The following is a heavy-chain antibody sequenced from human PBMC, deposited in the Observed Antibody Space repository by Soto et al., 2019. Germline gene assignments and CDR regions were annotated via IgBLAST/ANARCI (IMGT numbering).Heavy chain of an antibody. J-gene: IGHJ6*02. CDR2: ISSSSSYI. CDR1: GFTFSSYS. CDR3: AGLGYCSSTSCYTGPYYYYGMDV. Sequence: ESGGGLVKPGGSLRLSCAASGFTFSSYSMNWVRQAPGKGLEWVSSISSSSSYIYYADSVKGRFTISRDNAKNSLYLQMNSLRAEDTAVYYCAGLGYCSSTSCYTGPYYYYGMDVWGQGTTVTVSS. D-gene: IGHD2-2*02. V-gene: IGHV3-21*01.